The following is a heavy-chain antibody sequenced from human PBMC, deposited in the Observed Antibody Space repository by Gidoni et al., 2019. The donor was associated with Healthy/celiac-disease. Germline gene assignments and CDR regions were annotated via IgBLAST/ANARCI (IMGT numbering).Heavy chain of an antibody. CDR1: GFPFSSYG. CDR2: IWYDGSNK. J-gene: IGHJ4*02. Sequence: QVQLVESGGGVVQPGRSLILSCAASGFPFSSYGMHWVRQAPGQGLEWVAVIWYDGSNKYYADSVKGRFTISRDNSKNTLYLQMNSLRAEDTAVYYCATTAAGSLRFDYWGQGTLVTVSS. V-gene: IGHV3-33*01. D-gene: IGHD6-13*01. CDR3: ATTAAGSLRFDY.